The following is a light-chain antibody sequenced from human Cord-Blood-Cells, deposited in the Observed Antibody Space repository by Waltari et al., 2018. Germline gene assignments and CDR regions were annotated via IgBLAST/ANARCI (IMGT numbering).Light chain of an antibody. CDR2: GAS. V-gene: IGKV3-20*01. Sequence: EIVLTQSPGTLSLSPGERATLSCRASQSVSSSYLAWYQQKPGQAPRLLIYGASSRATGIPDRCSGSGSGTDFTLTISRLEPEDFAVYYCQQYGSSPPRITFGQGTRLEIK. J-gene: IGKJ5*01. CDR1: QSVSSSY. CDR3: QQYGSSPPRIT.